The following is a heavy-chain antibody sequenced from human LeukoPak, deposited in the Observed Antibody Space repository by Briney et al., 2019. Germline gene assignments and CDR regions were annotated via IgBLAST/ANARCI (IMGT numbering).Heavy chain of an antibody. Sequence: PSETLSLTCTVSGGSISSYFWSWIRQPPGKGLEWIGHIYYSGSISYNPSLKSRVTISVDTSKNQFSLKLSSVTAADTAVYYCARFKTTPWYYYGMDVWGKGTTVTVSS. CDR1: GGSISSYF. J-gene: IGHJ6*04. CDR3: ARFKTTPWYYYGMDV. CDR2: IYYSGSI. V-gene: IGHV4-59*01. D-gene: IGHD4-11*01.